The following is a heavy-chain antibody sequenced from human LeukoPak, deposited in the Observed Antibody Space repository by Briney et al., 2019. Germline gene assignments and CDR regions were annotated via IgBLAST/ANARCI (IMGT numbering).Heavy chain of an antibody. CDR2: IYYTGST. Sequence: SETLSLTCTVSGGSISSSIYYWGWIRQPPGKGLEWIGSIYYTGSTYYNPSLKSRVTISVDTSKNQFSLKLSSVTAADTAVYYCARTRITMIVVVRGRYFDYWGQGTLVTVSS. V-gene: IGHV4-39*07. CDR1: GGSISSSIYY. CDR3: ARTRITMIVVVRGRYFDY. D-gene: IGHD3-22*01. J-gene: IGHJ4*02.